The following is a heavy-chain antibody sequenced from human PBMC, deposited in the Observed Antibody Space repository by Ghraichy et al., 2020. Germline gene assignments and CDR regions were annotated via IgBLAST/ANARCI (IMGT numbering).Heavy chain of an antibody. Sequence: GGSLRLSCTASGFTFGDYAMSWVRQAPGKGLEWVGFIRSKAYGGTTEYAASVKGRFTISRDDSKSIAYLQMNSLKTEDTAVYYCTREEIAVAGYFDYWGQGTLVTVSS. V-gene: IGHV3-49*04. CDR1: GFTFGDYA. D-gene: IGHD6-19*01. CDR3: TREEIAVAGYFDY. J-gene: IGHJ4*02. CDR2: IRSKAYGGTT.